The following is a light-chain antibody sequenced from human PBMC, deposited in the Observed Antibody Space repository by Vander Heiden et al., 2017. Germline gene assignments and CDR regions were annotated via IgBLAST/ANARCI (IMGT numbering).Light chain of an antibody. J-gene: IGLJ3*02. Sequence: QSALTQPRSVSGSPGQSVPISCTGTSLVDVYNYVSWYQHHPGKAPKLMIFDVNKRPSGVPDRFSGSKSGNTASLTISGLQADDEADYYCCSYAGSYTWVFGGGTKLTVL. CDR1: SLVDVYNY. CDR3: CSYAGSYTWV. CDR2: DVN. V-gene: IGLV2-11*01.